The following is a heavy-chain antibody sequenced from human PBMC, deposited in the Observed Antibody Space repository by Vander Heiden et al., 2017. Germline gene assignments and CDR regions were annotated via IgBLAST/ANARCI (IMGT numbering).Heavy chain of an antibody. Sequence: EVQLVESGGGLVKPGGSIRFSCAASGFTFTNAWMNWVRQAPGKGLEWVGRIKSTTDGGTIDYAAPVKGRFTISRNDSEDTLYLQMNSLKTEDTAVYYCTRQGSGGRSLDYWGQGTLVTVSS. CDR2: IKSTTDGGTI. CDR1: GFTFTNAW. J-gene: IGHJ4*02. V-gene: IGHV3-15*01. D-gene: IGHD2-8*02. CDR3: TRQGSGGRSLDY.